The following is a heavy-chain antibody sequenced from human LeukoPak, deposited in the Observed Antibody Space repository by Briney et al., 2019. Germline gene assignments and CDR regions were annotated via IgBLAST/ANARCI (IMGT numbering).Heavy chain of an antibody. J-gene: IGHJ4*02. V-gene: IGHV4-59*06. D-gene: IGHD6-13*01. CDR2: IYYSGST. Sequence: PSETLSLTCTVSGGSISSYYWSWIRQHPGKGLEWIGYIYYSGSTYYNPSLKSRVTISVDTSKNQFSLKLSSVTAADTAVYYCARNLGGKPTQLVYWGQGTLVTVSS. CDR3: ARNLGGKPTQLVY. CDR1: GGSISSYY.